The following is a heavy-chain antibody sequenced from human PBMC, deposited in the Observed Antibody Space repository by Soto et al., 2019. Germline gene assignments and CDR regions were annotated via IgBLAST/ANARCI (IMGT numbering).Heavy chain of an antibody. D-gene: IGHD5-12*01. CDR3: ARDRWIVSTITSFDY. V-gene: IGHV3-33*01. CDR2: IWYDGRKE. CDR1: VFTFSTYG. J-gene: IGHJ4*02. Sequence: GWSLRLSCASSVFTFSTYGMQWVRQAPGKGLEWVALIWYDGRKEDYADSVKGRFTISRDNSKNTLYLQMNSLRAEDTAVYYCARDRWIVSTITSFDYWGQGTPVTVSS.